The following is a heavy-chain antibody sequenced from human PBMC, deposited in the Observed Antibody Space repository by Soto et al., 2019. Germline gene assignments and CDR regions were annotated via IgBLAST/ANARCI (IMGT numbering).Heavy chain of an antibody. Sequence: GGSLRLSCAASVFTFSSYSMNWVRQAPGKGLEWVSYISSSSSTIYYADSVKGRFTISRDNAKNSLYLQMNSLRDEDTAVYYCARDPSRYDFWSGYPAPYYYYYGMDVWGQGTTVTVSS. V-gene: IGHV3-48*02. CDR3: ARDPSRYDFWSGYPAPYYYYYGMDV. D-gene: IGHD3-3*01. CDR1: VFTFSSYS. J-gene: IGHJ6*02. CDR2: ISSSSSTI.